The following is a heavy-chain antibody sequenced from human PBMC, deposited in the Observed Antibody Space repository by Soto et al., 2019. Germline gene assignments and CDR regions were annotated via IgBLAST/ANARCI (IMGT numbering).Heavy chain of an antibody. CDR2: IYPGDSDT. CDR1: GYSFTSYW. CDR3: ARAGVPAATNYYYYGMDV. Sequence: PGESLKISCKCSGYSFTSYWIGWVRQMPGKGLEWMGIIYPGDSDTRYSPSFQGQVTISADKSISTAYLQWSSLKASDTAMYYCARAGVPAATNYYYYGMDVWGQGTTVTVSS. J-gene: IGHJ6*02. V-gene: IGHV5-51*03. D-gene: IGHD2-2*01.